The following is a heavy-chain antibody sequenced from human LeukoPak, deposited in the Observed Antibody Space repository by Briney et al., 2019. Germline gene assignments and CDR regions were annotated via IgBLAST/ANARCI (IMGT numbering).Heavy chain of an antibody. J-gene: IGHJ5*02. CDR1: GGSISNTFYY. D-gene: IGHD3-10*01. CDR3: ARAPRRVRGVIIGWFDP. CDR2: INHSGST. Sequence: PSETLSLTCTVSGGSISNTFYYWGWIRQPPGKGLEWIGEINHSGSTNYNPSLKSRVTISVDTSKNQFSLKLSSVTAADTAVYYCARAPRRVRGVIIGWFDPWGQGTLVTVSS. V-gene: IGHV4-39*07.